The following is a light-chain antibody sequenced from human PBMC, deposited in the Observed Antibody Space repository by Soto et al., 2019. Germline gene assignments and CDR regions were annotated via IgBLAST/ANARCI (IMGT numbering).Light chain of an antibody. CDR3: QQRSNWPHSIT. V-gene: IGKV3-11*01. J-gene: IGKJ5*01. CDR1: QSLSGY. CDR2: DSS. Sequence: EIVLTQSPATLSLSPGERATLSCRASQSLSGYLAWYQQKPGQAHRLLIYDSSNRATGIPARFSGSWSETAFTLTISTLRPEHFEVYYCQQRSNWPHSITFGQGTRLEIK.